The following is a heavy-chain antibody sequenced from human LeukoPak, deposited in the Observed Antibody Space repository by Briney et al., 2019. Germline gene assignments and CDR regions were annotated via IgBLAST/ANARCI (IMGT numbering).Heavy chain of an antibody. CDR3: AKWNRMANREFFD. CDR1: GFTFSSYS. Sequence: GGSLRLSCAASGFTFSSYSMTWVRQAPGQGLEWVSFIGADGDTNYAESAKARFAISRDNSKKTLFLEMHTLRVEDTAVYYCAKWNRMANREFFDWGQGTLVVVAS. D-gene: IGHD5-24*01. V-gene: IGHV3-23*01. CDR2: FIGADGDT. J-gene: IGHJ4*02.